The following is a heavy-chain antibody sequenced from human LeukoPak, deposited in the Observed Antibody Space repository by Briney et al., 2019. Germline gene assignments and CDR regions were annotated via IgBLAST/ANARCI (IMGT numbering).Heavy chain of an antibody. CDR2: TRNKANSYTT. Sequence: GGSLRLSCAASGFTFSNAWMNWVRQAPGKGLEWVGRTRNKANSYTTEYAASVKGRFTISRDDSKNSLYLQMNSLKTEDTAVYYCARNPYYYDSSGYQAWGQGTLVTVSS. D-gene: IGHD3-22*01. J-gene: IGHJ4*02. V-gene: IGHV3-72*01. CDR1: GFTFSNAW. CDR3: ARNPYYYDSSGYQA.